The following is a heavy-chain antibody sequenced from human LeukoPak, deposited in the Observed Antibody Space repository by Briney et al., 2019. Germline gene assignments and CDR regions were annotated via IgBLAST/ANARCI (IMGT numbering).Heavy chain of an antibody. V-gene: IGHV3-7*03. D-gene: IGHD3-22*01. J-gene: IGHJ4*02. CDR1: GFTFNRYW. Sequence: GGSLRLSCAASGFTFNRYWMSWVRQAPGKGPEWVANIKQDGSEIYYVDSVKGRFTISRDNAKNSLYLQMNSLRAEDTAVYYCAKDGYYYDSSGYSPDYWGQGTLVTVSS. CDR2: IKQDGSEI. CDR3: AKDGYYYDSSGYSPDY.